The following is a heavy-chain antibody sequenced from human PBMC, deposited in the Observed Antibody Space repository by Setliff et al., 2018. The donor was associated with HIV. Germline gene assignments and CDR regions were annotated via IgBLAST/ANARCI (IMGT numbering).Heavy chain of an antibody. V-gene: IGHV4-34*01. CDR2: INQSGRT. D-gene: IGHD5-18*01. CDR1: GGSFSDYY. J-gene: IGHJ4*02. CDR3: ARRYSYGFGY. Sequence: KSSETLSLTCAIYGGSFSDYYWSWIRQTPGKGLEWIGEINQSGRTNNNPSLTSRLTISVDTPKNQFSLNLTSVTAADTAVYYCARRYSYGFGYWGQGTLVTVSS.